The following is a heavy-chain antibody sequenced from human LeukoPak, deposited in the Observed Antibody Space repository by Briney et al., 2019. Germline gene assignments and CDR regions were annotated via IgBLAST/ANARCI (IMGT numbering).Heavy chain of an antibody. V-gene: IGHV3-7*01. Sequence: GGSLRLSCAASGFTYSTYWMSWVRRAPGKGLEWVANINQDGSEKYYVDSVRGRFTISRDNAKNSLYLQMNSLRGEDTAVYYCARNAPFDYWGQGTLVTVSS. CDR2: INQDGSEK. CDR1: GFTYSTYW. CDR3: ARNAPFDY. J-gene: IGHJ4*02.